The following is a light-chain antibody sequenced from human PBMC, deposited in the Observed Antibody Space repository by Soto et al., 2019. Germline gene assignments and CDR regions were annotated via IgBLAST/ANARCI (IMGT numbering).Light chain of an antibody. J-gene: IGLJ3*02. V-gene: IGLV1-44*01. CDR3: AAWDDSLDGWV. Sequence: QSVLTQPPSASGTPGQRVTISCSGSSSNIGSNTVNWYQQLPGTAPKLLIYSNNQRHSGVPDRFSGSESGTSASLAISGLQSEDEADYYCAAWDDSLDGWVFGGGTKLTVL. CDR2: SNN. CDR1: SSNIGSNT.